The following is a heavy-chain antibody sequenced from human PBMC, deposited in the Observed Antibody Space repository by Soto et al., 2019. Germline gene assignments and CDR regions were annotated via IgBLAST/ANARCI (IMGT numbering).Heavy chain of an antibody. CDR3: ERGPSTYGEIDY. V-gene: IGHV1-8*01. CDR2: MNPNSGNT. CDR1: GYTFTSYD. Sequence: ASVKVSCKASGYTFTSYDINWVRQATGQGLEWMGWMNPNSGNTGYAQKFQGRVTMTRNTSISTAYMELSSLRSEDTAVYYCERGPSTYGEIDYWGQGTLVTVSS. J-gene: IGHJ4*02. D-gene: IGHD4-17*01.